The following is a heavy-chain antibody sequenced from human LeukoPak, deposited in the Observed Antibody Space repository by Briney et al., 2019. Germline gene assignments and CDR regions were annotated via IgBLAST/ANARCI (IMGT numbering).Heavy chain of an antibody. CDR3: AIHPSDSSGYFSY. D-gene: IGHD3-22*01. J-gene: IGHJ4*02. CDR1: GYTFSSCA. Sequence: ASVKVSCKASGYTFSSCAINWVRQAPGQGLEYMGWIDTKTGNPTYAQGFTGRFVFSLDASVSTAYLQISSLKAEDTAVYYCAIHPSDSSGYFSYWGQGALVTVSS. V-gene: IGHV7-4-1*02. CDR2: IDTKTGNP.